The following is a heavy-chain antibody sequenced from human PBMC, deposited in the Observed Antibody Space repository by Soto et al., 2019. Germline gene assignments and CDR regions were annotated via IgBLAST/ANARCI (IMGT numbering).Heavy chain of an antibody. CDR1: GFTFSSYG. V-gene: IGHV3-33*01. Sequence: QVQLVESGGGVVQPGRSLRLSSAASGFTFSSYGMHWVREAPGKGLEWVAVIWSDGSNKYYADSVKGRFTISRDNSKNTLYLQMNSLRAEDTAVYYCARQVVVVVASSADAFDIWGQGTMVTVSS. D-gene: IGHD2-15*01. J-gene: IGHJ3*02. CDR2: IWSDGSNK. CDR3: ARQVVVVVASSADAFDI.